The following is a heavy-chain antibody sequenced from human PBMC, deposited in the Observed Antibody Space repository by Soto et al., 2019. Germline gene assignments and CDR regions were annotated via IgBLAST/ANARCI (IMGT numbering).Heavy chain of an antibody. CDR1: GYSFTSYW. D-gene: IGHD2-15*01. V-gene: IGHV5-51*01. CDR2: IYPGDSDT. J-gene: IGHJ6*03. Sequence: PGESLKISCNGSGYSFTSYWIGWVRQMPGKGLEWMGIIYPGDSDTRYSPSFQGQVTISADKSISTAYLQWSSLKASDTAMYYCARRGYCSGGSCYSGYYYYYMDVWGKGTTVNVSS. CDR3: ARRGYCSGGSCYSGYYYYYMDV.